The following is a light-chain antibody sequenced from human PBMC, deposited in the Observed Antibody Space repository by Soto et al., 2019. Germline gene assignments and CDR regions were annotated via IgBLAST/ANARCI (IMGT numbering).Light chain of an antibody. CDR2: EVS. CDR1: TSDVGGYNY. J-gene: IGLJ1*01. V-gene: IGLV2-14*01. Sequence: QSSLTQPVSVSGSPGQSSPISCTGTTSDVGGYNYVSWYQQHPGKAPKLMIYEVSNRPSGVSNRFSGSKSGNTASLTISGLQAEDEADYYCRSYTSSSTLVFGTGTKVTVL. CDR3: RSYTSSSTLV.